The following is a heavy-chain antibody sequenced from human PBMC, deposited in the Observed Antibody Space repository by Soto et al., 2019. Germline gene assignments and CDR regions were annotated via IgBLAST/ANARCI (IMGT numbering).Heavy chain of an antibody. Sequence: QVQLVQSGAEEKKPGASVKVSCKASGYTFTSYAMHWVRQAPGQRLEWMGCINAGNGNTEYSQKFQGRVTITRDTSASTAYMELSSLRSEDTDVYYCASFSKVYYYDGMDVWGQGTTVTVSS. CDR2: INAGNGNT. V-gene: IGHV1-3*05. CDR1: GYTFTSYA. J-gene: IGHJ6*02. CDR3: ASFSKVYYYDGMDV.